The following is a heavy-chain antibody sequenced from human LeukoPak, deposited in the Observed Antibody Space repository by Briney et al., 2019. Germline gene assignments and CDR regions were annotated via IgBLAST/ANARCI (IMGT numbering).Heavy chain of an antibody. CDR1: GFTFSSYA. CDR2: ISYDGSNK. Sequence: GGSLRLSCAASGFTFSSYAMHWVRQAPGKGLEWVAVISYDGSNKYYADSVKGRFTISRDNSKNTLYLQMNSLRAEDTAVYYCARDTGGSFDYWGQGTLVTVSS. CDR3: ARDTGGSFDY. D-gene: IGHD2-8*02. V-gene: IGHV3-30*04. J-gene: IGHJ4*02.